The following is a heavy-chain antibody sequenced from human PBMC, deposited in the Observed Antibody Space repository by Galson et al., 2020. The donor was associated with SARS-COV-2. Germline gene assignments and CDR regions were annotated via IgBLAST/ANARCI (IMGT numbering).Heavy chain of an antibody. D-gene: IGHD1-26*01. Sequence: SETLSLTCTVSGGSISSGGYYWSWIRQHPGKGLEWIGYIYYSGSTYYNPSLKSRVTISVDTSKNQFSLKLSSVTAADTAVYYCAARRWDRNYYYGMDVWGQGTTVTVS. V-gene: IGHV4-31*03. CDR2: IYYSGST. CDR3: AARRWDRNYYYGMDV. J-gene: IGHJ6*02. CDR1: GGSISSGGYY.